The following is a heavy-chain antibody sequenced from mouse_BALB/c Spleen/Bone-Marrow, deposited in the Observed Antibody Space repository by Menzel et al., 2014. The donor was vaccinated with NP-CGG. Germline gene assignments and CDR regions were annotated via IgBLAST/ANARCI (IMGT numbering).Heavy chain of an antibody. Sequence: EVQLVESGGGLVQPGGSRKLSCAASGFTFSSFGMHWVRQAPEKGLEWVAYISSGSSTVYYADKVMGRFTISRDNPKNTLFLQMTSLRSEDTAMYYCARSGSSSGYFDYWGQGTTLTVSP. D-gene: IGHD1-1*01. CDR3: ARSGSSSGYFDY. CDR2: ISSGSSTV. V-gene: IGHV5-17*02. CDR1: GFTFSSFG. J-gene: IGHJ2*01.